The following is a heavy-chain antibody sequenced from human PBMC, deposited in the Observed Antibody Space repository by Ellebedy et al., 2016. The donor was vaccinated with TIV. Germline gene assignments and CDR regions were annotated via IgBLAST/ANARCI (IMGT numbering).Heavy chain of an antibody. Sequence: PGGSLRLSCVASGFTFSSYAMSWVRQAPGKGLEWVSVISGSGGGTHYADSVKGRFTISRDNSKNTLYLQMSSLRVEDTAVYFCAKDLVGYNSGSHYNVFFDYWGQGTQVTVSS. CDR2: ISGSGGGT. D-gene: IGHD3-10*01. J-gene: IGHJ4*02. CDR1: GFTFSSYA. CDR3: AKDLVGYNSGSHYNVFFDY. V-gene: IGHV3-23*01.